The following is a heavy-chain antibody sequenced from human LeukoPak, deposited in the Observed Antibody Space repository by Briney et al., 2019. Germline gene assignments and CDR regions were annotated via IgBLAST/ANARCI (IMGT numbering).Heavy chain of an antibody. CDR2: INQGGSEK. Sequence: PGGSLRLSCEVSGSTFSSYWMSWVRQAPGKGLEWVANINQGGSEKYYVGSVKGRFTISRDNAKNSLYLQMNSLRAEDSALYYCARDRYSSYWGLGTLVTVSS. CDR1: GSTFSSYW. CDR3: ARDRYSSY. V-gene: IGHV3-7*01. D-gene: IGHD3-16*02. J-gene: IGHJ4*02.